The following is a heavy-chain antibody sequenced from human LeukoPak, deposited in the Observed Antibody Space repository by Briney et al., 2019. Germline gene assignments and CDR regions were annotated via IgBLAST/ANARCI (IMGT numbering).Heavy chain of an antibody. V-gene: IGHV3-30*04. Sequence: GGSLRLSCGASGFTLSRDAMHWVSQAPGKWLEWVAIISYDGPNKYYADSVKGRFTISRDNSKNTLFLQMNSLRAEDTAVYYCAKGGEVSSWYKRLKLYFDYWGQGTLVTVSS. J-gene: IGHJ4*02. CDR2: ISYDGPNK. D-gene: IGHD6-13*01. CDR1: GFTLSRDA. CDR3: AKGGEVSSWYKRLKLYFDY.